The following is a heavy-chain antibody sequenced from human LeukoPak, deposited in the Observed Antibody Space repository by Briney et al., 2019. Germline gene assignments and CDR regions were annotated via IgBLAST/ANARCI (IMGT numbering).Heavy chain of an antibody. Sequence: PGGSLRLSCAASGFTVSSNYMSWVRQAPGKGLGXXXXXXXXGSTDYADSVKGRFTISRDNSKNTLYLQMNSVRVEDTAVYYCARSSHYDILTGYSEEDAFDIWGQGTMVTVSS. D-gene: IGHD3-9*01. J-gene: IGHJ3*02. CDR2: XXXXGST. CDR3: ARSSHYDILTGYSEEDAFDI. V-gene: IGHV3-53*01. CDR1: GFTVSSNY.